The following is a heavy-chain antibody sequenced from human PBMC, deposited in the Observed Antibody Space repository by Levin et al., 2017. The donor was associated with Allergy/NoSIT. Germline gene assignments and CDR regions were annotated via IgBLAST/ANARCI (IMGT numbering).Heavy chain of an antibody. CDR3: ARGRDHSGYCSGGTCYQGRDAFDM. V-gene: IGHV4-34*01. J-gene: IGHJ3*02. CDR2: INHHGSS. D-gene: IGHD2-15*01. Sequence: ASETLSLSCTVYGGSFRGYYWSWIRQPPGKGLEWIGEINHHGSSDYNPSLKSRVTISVDTSKNQFSLKMSSVTAADTAVYYCARGRDHSGYCSGGTCYQGRDAFDMWGQGTVVSVSA. CDR1: GGSFRGYY.